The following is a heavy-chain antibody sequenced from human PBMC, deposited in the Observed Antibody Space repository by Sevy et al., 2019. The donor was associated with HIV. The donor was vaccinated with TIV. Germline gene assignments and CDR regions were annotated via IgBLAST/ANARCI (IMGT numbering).Heavy chain of an antibody. CDR1: GYTFTSYY. V-gene: IGHV1-46*01. Sequence: ASVKVSCKASGYTFTSYYMHWVRQAPGQGLEWMGIINPSGGSTIYAQKFQGRVTMTRDTSTSTLYMELRSLRSEDTAVYYCARADCSGGSCHFDYWGQGTLVTVSS. D-gene: IGHD2-15*01. CDR2: INPSGGST. J-gene: IGHJ4*02. CDR3: ARADCSGGSCHFDY.